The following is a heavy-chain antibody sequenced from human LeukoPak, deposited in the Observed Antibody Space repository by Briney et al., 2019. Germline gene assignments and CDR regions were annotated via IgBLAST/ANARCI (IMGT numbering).Heavy chain of an antibody. D-gene: IGHD5-18*01. Sequence: GGSLRLSCAASGFTFGGYWMHWVRQAPGKGLVWVSRINGDGSSTNYADSVKGRFTISRDNAKNTLYLQMNTLRAEDTAVYYCARGGTYSSGLPGSWGQGTLVTVSS. CDR2: INGDGSST. V-gene: IGHV3-74*01. J-gene: IGHJ5*02. CDR1: GFTFGGYW. CDR3: ARGGTYSSGLPGS.